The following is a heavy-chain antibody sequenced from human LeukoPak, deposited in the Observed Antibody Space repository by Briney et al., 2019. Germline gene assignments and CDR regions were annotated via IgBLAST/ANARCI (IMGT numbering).Heavy chain of an antibody. CDR1: GGTFSSYA. CDR2: IIPIFGIA. J-gene: IGHJ4*02. Sequence: ASVKVTCKASGGTFSSYAISWVRQAPGQGLEWMGRIIPIFGIANYAQKFQGRVTITADKSTSTAYMELSSLRSEDTAVYYCARDSLDYDSSGYWNYWGQGTLVTVSS. V-gene: IGHV1-69*04. CDR3: ARDSLDYDSSGYWNY. D-gene: IGHD3-22*01.